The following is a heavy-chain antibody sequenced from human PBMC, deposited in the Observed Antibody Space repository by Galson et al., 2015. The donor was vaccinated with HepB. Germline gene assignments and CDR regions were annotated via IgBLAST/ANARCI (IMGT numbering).Heavy chain of an antibody. CDR2: ISYDGSNK. CDR1: GFTFSSYA. D-gene: IGHD3-10*01. CDR3: QPGSGSYYNQARNFDY. V-gene: IGHV3-30*04. J-gene: IGHJ4*02. Sequence: SLRLSCAASGFTFSSYAMHWVRQAPGKGLEWVAVISYDGSNKYYADSVKGRFTISRDNSKNTLYLQMNSLRAEDTAVYYCQPGSGSYYNQARNFDYWGQGTLVTVSS.